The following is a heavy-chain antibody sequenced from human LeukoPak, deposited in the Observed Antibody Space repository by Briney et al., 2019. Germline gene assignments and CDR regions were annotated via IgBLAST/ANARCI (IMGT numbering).Heavy chain of an antibody. CDR2: IGTGGDT. CDR1: GFTFSNND. D-gene: IGHD3-16*01. Sequence: GASLRLSCAASGFTFSNNDMHWVRQTTEKGLEWVSAIGTGGDTYYSDSVKGRFTISRENAKNSLYLQMSRLGVGDAAVYYCAREISGAYGGHYYYGLDAWGQGTTVTVSS. CDR3: AREISGAYGGHYYYGLDA. J-gene: IGHJ6*02. V-gene: IGHV3-13*01.